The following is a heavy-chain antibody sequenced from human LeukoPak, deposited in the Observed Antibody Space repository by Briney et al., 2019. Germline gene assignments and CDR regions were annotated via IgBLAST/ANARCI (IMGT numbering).Heavy chain of an antibody. J-gene: IGHJ4*02. V-gene: IGHV4-39*02. CDR3: TRSGGLNFDY. Sequence: SEILSLTCTVSDDSINSNGYYWGWIRQPPGQGLEWIGNVDYGGSTFYNPSLKSRVIISVDTSKNLFSLNLTSMTAADTAVYYCTRSGGLNFDYWGQGTLVTVSS. CDR1: DDSINSNGYY. D-gene: IGHD2-15*01. CDR2: VDYGGST.